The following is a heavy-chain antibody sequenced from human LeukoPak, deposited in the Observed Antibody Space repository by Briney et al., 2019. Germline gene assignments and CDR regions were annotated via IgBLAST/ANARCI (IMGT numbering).Heavy chain of an antibody. Sequence: SETLSLTCTVSGGSISSHYWSWIRQPPGKGLEWIGYIYYSGSTNYNPSLKSRVTISLDTSKNQFSLKLSSVTAADTAVYYCARDLVDSSGYANWFDPWGQGTLFTVSS. D-gene: IGHD3-22*01. CDR2: IYYSGST. V-gene: IGHV4-59*11. CDR1: GGSISSHY. CDR3: ARDLVDSSGYANWFDP. J-gene: IGHJ5*02.